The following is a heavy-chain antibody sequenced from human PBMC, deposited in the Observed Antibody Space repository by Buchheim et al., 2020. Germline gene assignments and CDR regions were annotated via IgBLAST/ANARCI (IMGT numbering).Heavy chain of an antibody. V-gene: IGHV3-23*01. D-gene: IGHD4-23*01. CDR3: AKEPEYGGNSYIDY. J-gene: IGHJ4*02. Sequence: EVQMLESGGGLVQPGGSLRLSCAASGFTFSSYAMSWVRQAPGKGLEWVSTISGGGISTYYADSVKGRFTISRDNSKNTLYLQMNRLRAEDMALYYCAKEPEYGGNSYIDYWGQGTL. CDR2: ISGGGIST. CDR1: GFTFSSYA.